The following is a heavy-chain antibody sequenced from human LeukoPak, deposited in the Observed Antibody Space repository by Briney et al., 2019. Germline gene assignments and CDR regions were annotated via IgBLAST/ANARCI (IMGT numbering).Heavy chain of an antibody. D-gene: IGHD2-2*01. CDR3: ASASRRGVVPAATNYYYYYMDV. CDR2: INPSGGST. Sequence: GASVKVSCKASGYTFTSYYMHWVRQAPGRGLEWMGIINPSGGSTSYAQKFQGRVTMTRDMSTSTVYMELSSLRSEDTAVYYCASASRRGVVPAATNYYYYYMDVWGKGTTVTVSS. J-gene: IGHJ6*03. V-gene: IGHV1-46*01. CDR1: GYTFTSYY.